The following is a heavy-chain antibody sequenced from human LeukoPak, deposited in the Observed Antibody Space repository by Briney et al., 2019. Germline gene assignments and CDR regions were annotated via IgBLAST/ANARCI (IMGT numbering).Heavy chain of an antibody. D-gene: IGHD3-22*01. Sequence: ASVKVSCKASGYTFTSYDISWVRQAPGQGLEWMGWISAYNGNTNYAQKFQGRVTMTTDTSTSTAYMELRSLRSDDTAVYYCARDGDYYDSSGYLYWGQGTLVTVSS. J-gene: IGHJ4*02. V-gene: IGHV1-18*01. CDR3: ARDGDYYDSSGYLY. CDR1: GYTFTSYD. CDR2: ISAYNGNT.